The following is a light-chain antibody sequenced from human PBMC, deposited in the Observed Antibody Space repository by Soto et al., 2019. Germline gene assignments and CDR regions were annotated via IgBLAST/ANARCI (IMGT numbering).Light chain of an antibody. CDR1: QSVNNY. Sequence: EIVMTQSPATLSLSPGERATLSCRASQSVNNYLAWYQQKPGQAPRLLIYDASNRATGIPARFSGTGSGTDFTLTISRLEPEDFAVYYCQQRYAWPLTFGGGTKVEIK. CDR3: QQRYAWPLT. CDR2: DAS. J-gene: IGKJ4*01. V-gene: IGKV3-11*01.